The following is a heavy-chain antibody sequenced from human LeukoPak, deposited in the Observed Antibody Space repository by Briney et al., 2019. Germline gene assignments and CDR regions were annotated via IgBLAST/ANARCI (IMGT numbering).Heavy chain of an antibody. CDR2: IYTSGST. Sequence: KPSETLSLTCTVSGGSISSGSYYWSWIRQPAGKGLEWIGRIYTSGSTNYNPSLKSRVTISVDTSKNQFSLKLSSVTAADTAVYYCARDRRGYGDYYYYMDVWGKGTTVTISS. J-gene: IGHJ6*03. D-gene: IGHD4-17*01. CDR3: ARDRRGYGDYYYYMDV. CDR1: GGSISSGSYY. V-gene: IGHV4-61*02.